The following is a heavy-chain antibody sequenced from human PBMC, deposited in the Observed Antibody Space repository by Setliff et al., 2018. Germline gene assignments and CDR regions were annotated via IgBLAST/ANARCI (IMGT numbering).Heavy chain of an antibody. CDR3: ARDRTRFTMVRGVIITRAFDY. CDR1: GGSISSSSYY. J-gene: IGHJ4*02. V-gene: IGHV4-39*07. Sequence: PSETLSLTCTVPGGSISSSSYYWGWMRQPPGKGLEWIGSIYYSGSTYYNPSLKSRVTISVDTSKNQFSLKLSSGTAADTAVYYCARDRTRFTMVRGVIITRAFDYWGQGTLVTVSS. D-gene: IGHD3-10*01. CDR2: IYYSGST.